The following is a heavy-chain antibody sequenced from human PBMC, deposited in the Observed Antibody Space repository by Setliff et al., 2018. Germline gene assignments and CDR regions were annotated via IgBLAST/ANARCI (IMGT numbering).Heavy chain of an antibody. CDR1: GYTFTSYG. CDR2: ISAYNGNT. CDR3: ARGYSSSWQSRMGFDP. Sequence: ASVKVSCKASGYTFTSYGISWVRQAPGHGLEWMGWISAYNGNTNYAQKLQGRVTMTTDTSTSTAYMELRSLRSDDTAVYYCARGYSSSWQSRMGFDPWGQGTLVTVSS. V-gene: IGHV1-18*01. D-gene: IGHD6-13*01. J-gene: IGHJ5*02.